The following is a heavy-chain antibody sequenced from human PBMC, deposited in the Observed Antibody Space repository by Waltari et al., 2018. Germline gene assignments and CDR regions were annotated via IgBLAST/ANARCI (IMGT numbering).Heavy chain of an antibody. CDR1: GYTVAQLS. Sequence: QVQLVQSGAEMKKPGASVKVSCKVSGYTVAQLSIYWVRLAPGKGRGWMGGFDREDGETIYAQKYQGRVTMTEDISTDTAYMELSSLTSEDTAVYYCATGREQLAHFDHWGQGTLVTVSS. V-gene: IGHV1-24*01. CDR3: ATGREQLAHFDH. J-gene: IGHJ4*02. CDR2: FDREDGET. D-gene: IGHD6-6*01.